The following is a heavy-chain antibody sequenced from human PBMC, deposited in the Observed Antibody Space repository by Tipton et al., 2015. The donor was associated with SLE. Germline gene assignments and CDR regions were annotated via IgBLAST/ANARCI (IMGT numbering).Heavy chain of an antibody. CDR1: GDSIRSGSYF. J-gene: IGHJ4*02. CDR2: VYTDGTT. CDR3: ARDGDRYFDY. V-gene: IGHV4-61*02. Sequence: TLSLTCTVSGDSIRSGSYFWSWIRQPAGKGLEWIGLVYTDGTTRYNPSLKSRVTISIDTSKNQFSLKLSSVSAADTAVYYCARDGDRYFDYWSQGSLVTVSS. D-gene: IGHD7-27*01.